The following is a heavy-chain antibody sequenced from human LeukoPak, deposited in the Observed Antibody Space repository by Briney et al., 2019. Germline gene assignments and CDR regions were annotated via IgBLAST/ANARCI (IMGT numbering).Heavy chain of an antibody. Sequence: QSGGSLRLSCAASGFSFSKYAMHWVRQDPGKGLEWVSFIRYDGNIKNYADSVKGRFTISRDNSKDTLYLQMNSLRAEDTAVYYCTKGDDYGANTRLPKFNWFDPWGQGALVTVSS. CDR3: TKGDDYGANTRLPKFNWFDP. CDR1: GFSFSKYA. CDR2: IRYDGNIK. V-gene: IGHV3-30*02. J-gene: IGHJ5*02. D-gene: IGHD4-23*01.